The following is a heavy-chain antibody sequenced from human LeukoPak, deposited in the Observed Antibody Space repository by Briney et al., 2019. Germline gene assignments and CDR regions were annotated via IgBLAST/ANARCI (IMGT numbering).Heavy chain of an antibody. D-gene: IGHD4-17*01. CDR3: ARGMTTVKNWFDP. V-gene: IGHV5-51*01. CDR2: IYPGDSDT. J-gene: IGHJ5*02. CDR1: RCSFTSYW. Sequence: RGESLKISCKGSRCSFTSYWICGVRLMTGKGLEWRGIIYPGDSDTRYSPSFQGQVTISADPSISTAYLQWSRLKASDTAMYYCARGMTTVKNWFDPWGQGTLVTVSS.